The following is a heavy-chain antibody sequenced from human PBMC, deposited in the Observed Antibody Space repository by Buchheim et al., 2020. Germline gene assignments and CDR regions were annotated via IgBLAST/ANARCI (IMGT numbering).Heavy chain of an antibody. Sequence: EVQLVESGGGLVQPGGSLRLSCAASRFTFSSYEMNWVRQAPGKGLEWVSYISSSGSTIYYADSVKGRFTISRDNAKNSLYLQMNSLRAEDTAVYYCARDSRELWTTEGDAFEIWGQGT. CDR1: RFTFSSYE. V-gene: IGHV3-48*03. CDR2: ISSSGSTI. D-gene: IGHD1-26*01. CDR3: ARDSRELWTTEGDAFEI. J-gene: IGHJ3*02.